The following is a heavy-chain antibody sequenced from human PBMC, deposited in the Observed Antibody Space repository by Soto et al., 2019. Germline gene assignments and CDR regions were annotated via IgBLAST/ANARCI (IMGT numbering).Heavy chain of an antibody. CDR1: GFTFSSYS. CDR3: AREGYCSGGSCYGWFDP. CDR2: ISSSSSYI. J-gene: IGHJ5*02. Sequence: GGSLRLSCAASGFTFSSYSMNWVRQAPGKGLEWVSSISSSSSYIYYADSVKGRFTISRDNAKNSLYLQMNSLRAEDTAVYYCAREGYCSGGSCYGWFDPWGQGTLVTVSS. D-gene: IGHD2-15*01. V-gene: IGHV3-21*01.